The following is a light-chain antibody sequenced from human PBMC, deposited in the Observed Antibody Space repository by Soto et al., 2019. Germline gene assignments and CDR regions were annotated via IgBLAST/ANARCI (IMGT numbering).Light chain of an antibody. V-gene: IGKV1-39*01. CDR2: AAY. CDR1: QSISTF. CDR3: QQSYSIPWT. J-gene: IGKJ1*01. Sequence: DIQMTQSPSSLSASVGDRVTITCRASQSISTFLNWYQQKPGQAPKLLIYAAYSLQSGVPSRFSGRGSGTDFTLAISSLQPEDFATYYCQQSYSIPWTFGQGTKVEIK.